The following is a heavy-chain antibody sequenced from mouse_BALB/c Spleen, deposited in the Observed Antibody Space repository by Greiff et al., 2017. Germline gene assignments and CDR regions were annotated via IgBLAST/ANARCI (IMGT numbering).Heavy chain of an antibody. CDR1: GYTFTSYY. CDR2: INPSNGGT. V-gene: IGHV1S81*02. CDR3: TRAYPFAY. Sequence: QVHVKQSGAELVKPGASVKLSCKASGYTFTSYYMYWVKQRPGQGLEWIGEINPSNGGTNFNEKFKSKATLTVDKSSSTAYMQLSSLTSEDSAVYYCTRAYPFAYWGQGTLVTVSA. J-gene: IGHJ3*01.